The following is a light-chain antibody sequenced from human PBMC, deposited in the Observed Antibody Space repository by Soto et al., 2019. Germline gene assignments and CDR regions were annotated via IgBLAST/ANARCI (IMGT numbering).Light chain of an antibody. J-gene: IGKJ5*01. CDR1: HSVTRY. Sequence: EMELTKSPITLFRSARDRATLSCRASHSVTRYVAWYQQKPGQAPRLLISDASGRATGIPDRFTGSGSETDFSLTINRLEPEDFAVYFCQHDGRKPQNFGEGTRLEVK. CDR3: QHDGRKPQN. V-gene: IGKV3-20*01. CDR2: DAS.